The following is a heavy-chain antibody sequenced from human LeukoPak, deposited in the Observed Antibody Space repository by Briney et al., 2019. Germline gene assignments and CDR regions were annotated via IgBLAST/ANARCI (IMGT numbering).Heavy chain of an antibody. J-gene: IGHJ4*02. CDR2: ISGDNPGT. V-gene: IGHV3-23*01. CDR1: GFTSSPYA. Sequence: GGSLRLSCEASGFTSSPYAMSWLRQTPGKGLEWVAAISGDNPGTYHASSVRGRFTISRDNSKNTVHLQMNGLRAEDAAIYYCAKASVGHCSGAFCYHFDSWGQGTLVTVSS. CDR3: AKASVGHCSGAFCYHFDS. D-gene: IGHD2-15*01.